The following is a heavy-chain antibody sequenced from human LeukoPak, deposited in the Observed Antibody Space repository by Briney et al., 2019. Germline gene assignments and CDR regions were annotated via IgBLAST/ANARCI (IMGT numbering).Heavy chain of an antibody. J-gene: IGHJ4*02. CDR2: LYSSGNT. D-gene: IGHD1/OR15-1a*01. CDR3: ARGEHTFES. Sequence: PSETLSPTCTVSGGPINFYYWNWIRQPAGKGLEWVGRLYSSGNTNYNPSLRSRITMSVDTSKNEFSLKLTSVTAADTAIYYCARGEHTFESWGQGTLVSVSS. V-gene: IGHV4-4*07. CDR1: GGPINFYY.